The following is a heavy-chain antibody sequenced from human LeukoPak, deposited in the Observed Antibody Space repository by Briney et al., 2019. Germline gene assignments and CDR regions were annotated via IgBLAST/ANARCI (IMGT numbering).Heavy chain of an antibody. CDR3: ARKVRGVGSGTYYYYYYMDV. CDR1: GGSITSGGYS. D-gene: IGHD3-10*01. CDR2: IHDSGST. Sequence: SETLSLTCAVSGGSITSGGYSWSWIRQTPGKGLEWIAYIHDSGSTNYNPSLKSRATISVDTSKNQFSLKLSSVTAADTAVYYCARKVRGVGSGTYYYYYYMDVWGKGTTVTVSS. J-gene: IGHJ6*03. V-gene: IGHV4-61*08.